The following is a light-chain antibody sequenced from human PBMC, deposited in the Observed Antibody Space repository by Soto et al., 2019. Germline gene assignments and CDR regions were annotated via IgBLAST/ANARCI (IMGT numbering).Light chain of an antibody. J-gene: IGKJ1*01. CDR3: QQRSNWPWT. Sequence: EIVLTQSPGTLSLXXVXXXXXXXIACQTITPTFLAWYQQKPGQAPRLLIYGASSRATGIPDRFSGSGSGTDFTLTISSLGPEDFAVYYCQQRSNWPWTFGQGTKVDIK. CDR1: QTITPTF. CDR2: GAS. V-gene: IGKV3D-20*02.